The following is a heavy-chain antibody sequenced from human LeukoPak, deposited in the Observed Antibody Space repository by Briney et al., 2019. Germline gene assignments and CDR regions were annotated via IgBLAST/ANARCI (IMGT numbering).Heavy chain of an antibody. D-gene: IGHD2-2*01. Sequence: GGSLRLSRAASGFTFSNYWMTWFRQAPGKGLEWVANIKEDGSDKYYVDSVKGRFTISRDNAENSLYLQMNSLRAKDTAVYYCARLRYCSSSSCYGGSDYWGQGTLVTVSS. V-gene: IGHV3-7*01. CDR2: IKEDGSDK. J-gene: IGHJ4*02. CDR1: GFTFSNYW. CDR3: ARLRYCSSSSCYGGSDY.